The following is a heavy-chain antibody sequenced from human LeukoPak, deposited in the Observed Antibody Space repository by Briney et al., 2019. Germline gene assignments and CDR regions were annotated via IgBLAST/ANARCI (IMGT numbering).Heavy chain of an antibody. D-gene: IGHD1-1*01. V-gene: IGHV3-64*02. CDR1: GFTFSSFA. J-gene: IGHJ3*01. CDR3: ARGSSKGITGSRGAFDV. Sequence: QPGGSLRLSCAASGFTFSSFAMHWVRQAPGKGLEHVSAISSNGGSTYYADSVKGRFTISRDNSKNTLYLQMGSPRAGDMAVYSCARGSSKGITGSRGAFDVWGQGTMVTVSS. CDR2: ISSNGGST.